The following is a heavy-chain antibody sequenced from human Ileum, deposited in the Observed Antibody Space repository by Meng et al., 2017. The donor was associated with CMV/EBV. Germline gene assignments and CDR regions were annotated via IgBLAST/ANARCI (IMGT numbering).Heavy chain of an antibody. CDR1: GFTFSTFT. J-gene: IGHJ3*02. D-gene: IGHD3-22*01. CDR3: AKGVTSGSLYRAYDI. V-gene: IGHV3-23*01. CDR2: FDYGAGGAT. Sequence: GGSLRLSCAASGFTFSTFTMGWVRQAPGEGLEWVSTFDYGAGGATFYADSVKGRFTVFRDTSKNTLFLQMNSLIFDDTAVYYCAKGVTSGSLYRAYDILGQGTMVTVSS.